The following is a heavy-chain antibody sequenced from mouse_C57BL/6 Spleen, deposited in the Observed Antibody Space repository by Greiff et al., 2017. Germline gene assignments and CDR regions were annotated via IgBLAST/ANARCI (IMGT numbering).Heavy chain of an antibody. J-gene: IGHJ1*03. Sequence: QVQLQQSGPELVKPGASVKISCKASGYAFSSSWMNWVKQRPGKGLEWIGRIYPGDGDNNYNGKFKGKATLTADKSSSTAYMQLSSLTSEDSAVYFCARWRYYGRGYFDVWGTGTTVTVSS. V-gene: IGHV1-82*01. CDR2: IYPGDGDN. CDR1: GYAFSSSW. D-gene: IGHD1-1*01. CDR3: ARWRYYGRGYFDV.